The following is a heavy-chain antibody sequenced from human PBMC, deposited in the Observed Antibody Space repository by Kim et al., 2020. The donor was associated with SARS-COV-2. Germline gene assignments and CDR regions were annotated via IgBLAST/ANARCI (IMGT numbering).Heavy chain of an antibody. Sequence: GGSLRLSCAASGLSFSNYAMHWVRQAPGKGLEWLSVIAHDESVEYFADSVKGRITISRDNSKNTLFLQMNSLRPEDTAVYYCARGNYCSRGSCTLKSNFDIWGQGTLVTVSS. CDR1: GLSFSNYA. CDR3: ARGNYCSRGSCTLKSNFDI. J-gene: IGHJ4*02. D-gene: IGHD2-2*01. V-gene: IGHV3-30*04. CDR2: IAHDESVE.